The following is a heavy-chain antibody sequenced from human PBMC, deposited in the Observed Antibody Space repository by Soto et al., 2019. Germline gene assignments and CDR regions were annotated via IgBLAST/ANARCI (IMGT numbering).Heavy chain of an antibody. CDR2: ISYSGIT. J-gene: IGHJ4*02. CDR1: GGSISRDNYY. D-gene: IGHD1-26*01. Sequence: QLHLQESGPGLVKTSETLSVTCAVFGGSISRDNYYWGWIRQAPGKGLEWIGGISYSGITYYQPSLKSRATVSIDTSKNQFSLRLTTVTAADTAVYYCARRDGTFDSWGRGTLVTVSS. V-gene: IGHV4-39*01. CDR3: ARRDGTFDS.